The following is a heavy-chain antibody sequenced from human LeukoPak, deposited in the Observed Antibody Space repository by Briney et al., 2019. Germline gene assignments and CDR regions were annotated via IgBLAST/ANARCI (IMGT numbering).Heavy chain of an antibody. CDR2: ISGSGGYT. D-gene: IGHD5-18*01. V-gene: IGHV3-23*01. CDR1: GFTFSSYG. J-gene: IGHJ2*01. CDR3: AKNSRGYTYGILDL. Sequence: TGGSLRLSCAASGFTFSSYGMSWVRQAPGKGLEWVSAISGSGGYTYYADSVKGRFTISRDNSKNTLYLQMNSLRVEDTAVYYCAKNSRGYTYGILDLWGRGTLVTVSS.